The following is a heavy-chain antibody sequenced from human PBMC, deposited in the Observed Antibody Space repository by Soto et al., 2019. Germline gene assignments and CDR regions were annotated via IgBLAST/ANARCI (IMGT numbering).Heavy chain of an antibody. J-gene: IGHJ4*02. D-gene: IGHD5-18*01. Sequence: SETLSLTCTVSGGSVSSGSYYWTWIRQPPGKGLEWIGCLYNSGSTNYNPALKSRATISVDTSKNQFSLMLSSVTAADTAVYYCARDNGYSYGYFDYWGQGTLVTVSS. CDR1: GGSVSSGSYY. V-gene: IGHV4-61*01. CDR2: LYNSGST. CDR3: ARDNGYSYGYFDY.